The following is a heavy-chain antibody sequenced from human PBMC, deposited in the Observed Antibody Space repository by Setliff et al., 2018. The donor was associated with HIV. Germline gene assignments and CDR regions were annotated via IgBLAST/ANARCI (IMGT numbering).Heavy chain of an antibody. D-gene: IGHD6-13*01. Sequence: GASVKVSCKASGYTFTSYGISWVRQAPGQGLEWMGGIIPSFDTTHYAQKFQGGVTITADESTSTAYMELSSLRAEDTAVYYCAKPDAGPVSTIAATGKNALNIWGQGTRVTVSS. V-gene: IGHV1-69*13. CDR2: IIPSFDTT. J-gene: IGHJ3*02. CDR1: GYTFTSYG. CDR3: AKPDAGPVSTIAATGKNALNI.